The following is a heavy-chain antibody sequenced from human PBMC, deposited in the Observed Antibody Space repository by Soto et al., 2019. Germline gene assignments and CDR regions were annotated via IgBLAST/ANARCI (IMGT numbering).Heavy chain of an antibody. D-gene: IGHD6-19*01. CDR1: GGSINSSSYF. J-gene: IGHJ5*02. Sequence: PSETLSLTCSVSGGSINSSSYFWGWVRQPPGKGLEWIGSIYYSGSTYYNPSLRSRVTISVDTSKNQFSLKLSSVTATDTAEFYCARHYSSGSRNWFDPWGQGTLVTVSS. CDR3: ARHYSSGSRNWFDP. V-gene: IGHV4-39*01. CDR2: IYYSGST.